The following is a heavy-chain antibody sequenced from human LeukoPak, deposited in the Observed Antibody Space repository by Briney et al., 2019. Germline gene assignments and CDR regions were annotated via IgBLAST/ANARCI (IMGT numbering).Heavy chain of an antibody. J-gene: IGHJ4*02. Sequence: SETLSLTCTVSGDAISTYYWNWMRQTPGKGLEWIGYISYGTTDYNPSLKSRVTISVDTSKNEFSLKLSSVTAADTSVYYCARDKAHSYGRYFDPWSQGTRVIVSS. CDR1: GDAISTYY. CDR2: ISYGTT. D-gene: IGHD4-17*01. CDR3: ARDKAHSYGRYFDP. V-gene: IGHV4-59*01.